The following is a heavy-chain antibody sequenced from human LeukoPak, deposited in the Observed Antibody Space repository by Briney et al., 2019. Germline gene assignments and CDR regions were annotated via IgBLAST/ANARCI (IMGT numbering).Heavy chain of an antibody. Sequence: SGGSLRLSCAASGFTFDDYYMTWIRQAPGTGLEWITSISASGGMFFYADSVKGRFTVSRDNAKKSLFLQMNSLRAEDTAIYYCARHMILSPCDPWGQGTLVIVSS. V-gene: IGHV3-11*01. D-gene: IGHD3/OR15-3a*01. CDR1: GFTFDDYY. CDR2: ISASGGMF. J-gene: IGHJ5*02. CDR3: ARHMILSPCDP.